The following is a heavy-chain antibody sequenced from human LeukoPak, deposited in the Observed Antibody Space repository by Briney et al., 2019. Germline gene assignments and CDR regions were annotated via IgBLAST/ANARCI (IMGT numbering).Heavy chain of an antibody. CDR1: GYKFTSYV. CDR3: ARTRLAAAGSFSH. CDR2: INPDTRNP. V-gene: IGHV7-4-1*02. Sequence: ASVKVSCKAAGYKFTSYVINWVRQAPGQGLEWMGWINPDTRNPTYAQGFTGRFVFSLDTSVSTAYLQISSLKAEDTAVYYCARTRLAAAGSFSHWGQGTLVTVSS. D-gene: IGHD6-13*01. J-gene: IGHJ4*02.